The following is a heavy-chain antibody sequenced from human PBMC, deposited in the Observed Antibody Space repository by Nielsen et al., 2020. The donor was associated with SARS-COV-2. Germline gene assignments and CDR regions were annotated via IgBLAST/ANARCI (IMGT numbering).Heavy chain of an antibody. CDR2: IYSGGSST. V-gene: IGHV3-23*03. J-gene: IGHJ4*02. D-gene: IGHD4-17*01. Sequence: ESLKISCAASGFTFSNYAMCWVHQAPGKGLEWVSVIYSGGSSTYDADSVKGRFTISRDNSKNTLYLQMNSLRAEDTAVYYCANSGDYAYYFDYWGQGTLVTVSS. CDR3: ANSGDYAYYFDY. CDR1: GFTFSNYA.